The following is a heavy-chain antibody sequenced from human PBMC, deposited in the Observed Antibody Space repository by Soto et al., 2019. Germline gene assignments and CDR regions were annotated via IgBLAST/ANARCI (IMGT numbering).Heavy chain of an antibody. D-gene: IGHD7-27*01. CDR1: GFTFSSYA. J-gene: IGHJ3*02. CDR3: AKDRPPTGDPDGFDI. Sequence: GGSLRLSCAASGFTFSSYAMSWVRPAPGKGLEWVSAISGSGGSTYYADSVKGRFTISRDNSKNTLYQQMNSLRAEDTAVYYCAKDRPPTGDPDGFDIWGQGTMVTVSS. CDR2: ISGSGGST. V-gene: IGHV3-23*01.